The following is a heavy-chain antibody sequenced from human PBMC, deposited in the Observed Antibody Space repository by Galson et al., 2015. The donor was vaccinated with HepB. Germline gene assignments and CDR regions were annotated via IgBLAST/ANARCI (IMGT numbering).Heavy chain of an antibody. Sequence: SLRLSCAASGFTFSSYAMSWVRQAPGKGPEWVSVICGNSNNTYYADSVKGRFTISRDNSKNTLDLQMNSLRAEDTALYYCAKDMGTGAGTPTLFDYWGQGTLVTVSS. CDR1: GFTFSSYA. J-gene: IGHJ4*02. D-gene: IGHD1-1*01. CDR3: AKDMGTGAGTPTLFDY. CDR2: ICGNSNNT. V-gene: IGHV3-23*01.